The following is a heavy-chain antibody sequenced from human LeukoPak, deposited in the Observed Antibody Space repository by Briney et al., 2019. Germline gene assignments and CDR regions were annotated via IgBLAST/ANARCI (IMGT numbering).Heavy chain of an antibody. V-gene: IGHV4-39*01. CDR1: GGPISSSTYS. D-gene: IGHD2-15*01. J-gene: IGHJ4*02. Sequence: SETLSLTFSVSGGPISSSTYSGGWIRQPPGKGLEWIGSFYYTGDTYYGPSLKSRVTISVDTSKNQFSLNLTSLTAADTAVYYCARLLPYCSDGICYFWEYFDSWGQGTLVTVSS. CDR2: FYYTGDT. CDR3: ARLLPYCSDGICYFWEYFDS.